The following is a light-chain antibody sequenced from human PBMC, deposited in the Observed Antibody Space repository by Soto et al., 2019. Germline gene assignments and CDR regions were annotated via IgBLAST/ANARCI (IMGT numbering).Light chain of an antibody. Sequence: DIQMTQSPSSLSASVGDRVTITCRASQRIATYLNWYRQKPGKAPELLIYAASSLQSGVPSTFSGSGSGTDFTLTINSLQPEDFATYYCQLSYTTPRTFGQGTKLEI. J-gene: IGKJ2*01. CDR2: AAS. CDR3: QLSYTTPRT. V-gene: IGKV1-39*01. CDR1: QRIATY.